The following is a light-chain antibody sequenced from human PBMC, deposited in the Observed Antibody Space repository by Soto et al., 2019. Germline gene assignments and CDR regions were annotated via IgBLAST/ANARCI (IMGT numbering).Light chain of an antibody. V-gene: IGLV1-40*01. CDR3: QSYDSSRRGVL. Sequence: QSVLTQPPSVSGAPGQRVTISCTGSSSNIGAGYNVHWYQQLPGTAPKLLIYGDIDRPSGVPDRYSGSKSGTSASLAITGLQAEDEADYYCQSYDSSRRGVLFGGGTKLTVL. J-gene: IGLJ2*01. CDR2: GDI. CDR1: SSNIGAGYN.